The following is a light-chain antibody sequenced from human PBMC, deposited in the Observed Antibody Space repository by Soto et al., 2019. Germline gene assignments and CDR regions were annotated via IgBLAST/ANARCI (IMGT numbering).Light chain of an antibody. Sequence: QSALTQPPSASGSPGQSVTISCTGTSGDVGGYNFVSWYQQHPGKAPKLIIFEVIERPSGVPDGFSGTKSDNTASLTVSGLQTEDEADYYCSSYAGDNNLVFGGGTKLTVL. CDR1: SGDVGGYNF. J-gene: IGLJ2*01. CDR2: EVI. CDR3: SSYAGDNNLV. V-gene: IGLV2-8*01.